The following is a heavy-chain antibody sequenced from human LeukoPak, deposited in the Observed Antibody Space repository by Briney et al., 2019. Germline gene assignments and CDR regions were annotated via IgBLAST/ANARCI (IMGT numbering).Heavy chain of an antibody. V-gene: IGHV3-30*04. D-gene: IGHD3-16*02. CDR1: GFTFSSYA. Sequence: GGSLRLSCAASGFTFSSYAMHWVRQAPGKGLEWVAVISYDGSNKYYADSVKGRFTISSDNSKNTLYLQMNSLRAEDTAVYYCARDRPFGGVIVSYWFDPWGQGTLVTVSS. CDR2: ISYDGSNK. J-gene: IGHJ5*02. CDR3: ARDRPFGGVIVSYWFDP.